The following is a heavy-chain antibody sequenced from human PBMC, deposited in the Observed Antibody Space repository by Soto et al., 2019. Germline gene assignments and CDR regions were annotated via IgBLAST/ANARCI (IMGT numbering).Heavy chain of an antibody. CDR1: GFTFDDYA. CDR3: AKDIGIAAAGGPIDY. D-gene: IGHD6-13*01. V-gene: IGHV3-9*01. Sequence: EVQLVESGGGLVQPGRSLRLSCAASGFTFDDYAMHWVRQAPGKGLEWVSGISWNSGSIGYADSVKGRFTISRDNAKNSRYLQMNSLRAEDTALYYCAKDIGIAAAGGPIDYWGQGTLVTVSS. J-gene: IGHJ4*02. CDR2: ISWNSGSI.